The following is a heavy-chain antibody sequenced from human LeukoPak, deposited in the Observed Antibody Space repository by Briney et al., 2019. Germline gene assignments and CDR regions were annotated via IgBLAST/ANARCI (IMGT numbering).Heavy chain of an antibody. CDR1: GFTFSSYW. Sequence: GGSLRLSCAASGFTFSSYWMSWVRQAPGKGLEWVANIKQDGSEKYYVDSVKGRFTISRGNAKNSLYLQMNSLRAEDTAVYYCAKDHDFWKFLFDYWGQGTLVTVSS. D-gene: IGHD3-3*01. V-gene: IGHV3-7*01. CDR2: IKQDGSEK. CDR3: AKDHDFWKFLFDY. J-gene: IGHJ4*02.